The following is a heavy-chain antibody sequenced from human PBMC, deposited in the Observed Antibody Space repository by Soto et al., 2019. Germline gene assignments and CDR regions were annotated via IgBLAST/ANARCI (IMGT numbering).Heavy chain of an antibody. CDR3: AREAAGFDL. CDR1: GFTVSSDH. J-gene: IGHJ3*01. CDR2: MYYGGTT. V-gene: IGHV3-53*01. D-gene: IGHD6-13*01. Sequence: SCAASGFTVSSDHMSWVRQAPGKGLEWISVMYYGGTTYYADSVQGRFTISRDSSTNTLYLQMTDLRADDTAVYYCAREAAGFDLWGQGTMVTVSS.